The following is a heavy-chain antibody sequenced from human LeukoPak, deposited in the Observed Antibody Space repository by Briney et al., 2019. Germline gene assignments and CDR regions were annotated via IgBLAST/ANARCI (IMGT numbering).Heavy chain of an antibody. Sequence: SVKVSCKASGGTFSSYAISWVRQAPGQGLEWMGGIIPIFGTANYAQKFQGRVTITADESTSTAYMELSSLRGDDTAKYYCAKEVLWFGQISYPLEEEYWGLGTLVAVSS. V-gene: IGHV1-69*13. D-gene: IGHD3-10*01. J-gene: IGHJ4*02. CDR2: IIPIFGTA. CDR3: AKEVLWFGQISYPLEEEY. CDR1: GGTFSSYA.